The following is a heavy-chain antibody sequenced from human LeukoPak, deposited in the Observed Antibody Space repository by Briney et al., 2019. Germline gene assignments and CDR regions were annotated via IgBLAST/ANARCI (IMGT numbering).Heavy chain of an antibody. Sequence: GGSLRLSCAASGFTFSSYWMSWVRQAPGKGLEWVAHIKQDGSEKYYVDSVKGRFTISRDNAKNSLYLQMNSLRAEDTAVYYCARRTRTPYYYYMDVWGKGTTVTVSS. CDR3: ARRTRTPYYYYMDV. V-gene: IGHV3-7*01. J-gene: IGHJ6*03. D-gene: IGHD2-2*01. CDR1: GFTFSSYW. CDR2: IKQDGSEK.